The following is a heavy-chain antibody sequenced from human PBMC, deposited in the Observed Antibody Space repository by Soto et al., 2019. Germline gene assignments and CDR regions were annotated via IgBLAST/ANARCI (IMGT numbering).Heavy chain of an antibody. J-gene: IGHJ6*02. Sequence: GGSLRLSCAASGFTFSSYSMNWVRQAPGKGLEWVSYISSSRRTIYYADSVKGRITISRDNSKNTLYLQMNSLRAEDTAVYYFAKDGKEKLWLHIGSDYYYYYGMDVWGQGTTVTVSS. D-gene: IGHD5-18*01. CDR1: GFTFSSYS. V-gene: IGHV3-48*01. CDR3: AKDGKEKLWLHIGSDYYYYYGMDV. CDR2: ISSSRRTI.